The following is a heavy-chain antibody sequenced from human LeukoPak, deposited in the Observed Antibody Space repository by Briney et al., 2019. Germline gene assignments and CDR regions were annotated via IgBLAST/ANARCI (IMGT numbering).Heavy chain of an antibody. CDR3: ARVWELSFDY. V-gene: IGHV3-53*01. J-gene: IGHJ4*02. D-gene: IGHD1-26*01. Sequence: PGGSLRLSCAASGFTVSTDHMSWVRQAPGKGLGWVAVSYSGGSRSYAESVKGRFTISRDNSQNTLYLQMNSLRAEDTAVYYCARVWELSFDYWGQGTLVTVSS. CDR1: GFTVSTDH. CDR2: SYSGGSR.